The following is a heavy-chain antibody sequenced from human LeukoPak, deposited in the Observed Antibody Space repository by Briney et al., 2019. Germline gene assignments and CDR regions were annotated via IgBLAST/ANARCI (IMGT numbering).Heavy chain of an antibody. D-gene: IGHD2-21*02. Sequence: ASVKVSCKTSGYTFATYFMHWVRQAPGQGLEWMGYIKPNSGVTNYAQKFRGRVTMTWDTSISPAYIELSGLTSDDTAIYYCARPTYCGSDCYFNFDYWGQGTLVTVSS. V-gene: IGHV1-2*02. CDR1: GYTFATYF. CDR2: IKPNSGVT. CDR3: ARPTYCGSDCYFNFDY. J-gene: IGHJ4*02.